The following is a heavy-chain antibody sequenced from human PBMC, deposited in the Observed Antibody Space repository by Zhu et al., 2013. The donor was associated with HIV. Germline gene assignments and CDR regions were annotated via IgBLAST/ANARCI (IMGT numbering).Heavy chain of an antibody. CDR3: ARDSAAAGIGY. Sequence: EVQLVESGGGLIQPGGSLRLSCAASGFTVSSNYLSWVRQAPGKGLEWVSVIYNGGSIYYADSVKGRFTISRDNSKNTLWLQMNSLRADDTAVYFCARDSAAAGIGYWGQGTLVTVSS. CDR2: IYNGGSI. CDR1: GFTVSSNY. D-gene: IGHD6-13*01. V-gene: IGHV3-53*01. J-gene: IGHJ4*02.